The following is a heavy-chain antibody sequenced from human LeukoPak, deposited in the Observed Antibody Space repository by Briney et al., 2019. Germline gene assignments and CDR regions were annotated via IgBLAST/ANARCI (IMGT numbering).Heavy chain of an antibody. V-gene: IGHV3-33*01. D-gene: IGHD4-23*01. CDR2: IWYDGSNK. J-gene: IGHJ4*02. Sequence: GGSLRLSCAASGFTFSSYGMHWVRQAPGKGLEWVAVIWYDGSNKYYADSVKGRFTISRDNSKNTLYLQMNSLRAEDTAVYYCARAELDYGGSSFDYWGQGTLVTVSS. CDR1: GFTFSSYG. CDR3: ARAELDYGGSSFDY.